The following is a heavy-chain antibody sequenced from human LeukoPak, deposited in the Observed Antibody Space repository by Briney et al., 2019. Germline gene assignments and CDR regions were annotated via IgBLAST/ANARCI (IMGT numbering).Heavy chain of an antibody. J-gene: IGHJ3*02. CDR2: MNSNSGNT. CDR3: ARAYYCGGDCYSSAFDI. D-gene: IGHD2-21*02. V-gene: IGHV1-8*03. CDR1: GGTFSSYA. Sequence: GASVKVSCKASGGTFSSYAISWVRQATGQGLEWMGWMNSNSGNTGYAQKFQGRVTITRNTSISTAYMELSSLTSEDTAVYYCARAYYCGGDCYSSAFDIWGQGTMVTVSS.